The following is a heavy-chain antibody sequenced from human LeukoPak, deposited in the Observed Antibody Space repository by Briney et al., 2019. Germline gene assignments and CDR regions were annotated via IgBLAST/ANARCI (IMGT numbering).Heavy chain of an antibody. CDR3: ARPIDEINYDFWSGYYPALGY. V-gene: IGHV3-74*01. D-gene: IGHD3-3*01. CDR2: INSDGSST. CDR1: GFTFSSYW. J-gene: IGHJ4*02. Sequence: SGGSLRLSCAASGFTFSSYWMHWVRQAPGKGLVWVSRINSDGSSTSYADSVKGRFTISRDNAKNTLYLQMNSLRAEDTAVYYCARPIDEINYDFWSGYYPALGYWGQGTLVTVSS.